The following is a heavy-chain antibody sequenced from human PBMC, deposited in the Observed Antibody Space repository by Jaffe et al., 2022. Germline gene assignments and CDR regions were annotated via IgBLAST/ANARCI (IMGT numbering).Heavy chain of an antibody. V-gene: IGHV4-39*02. CDR1: GGSISSTTYY. D-gene: IGHD3-10*01. J-gene: IGHJ4*02. CDR2: VRYDGTT. CDR3: AREYYSSPDY. Sequence: QLQLQESGPGLVKPSETLSLTCTVSGGSISSTTYYWAWIRQPPGKGLEWIGSVRYDGTTFYKPSLKSRVTISVDTSKNQFSLNLSSVTAADTAVYYCAREYYSSPDYWGQGTLVTVSS.